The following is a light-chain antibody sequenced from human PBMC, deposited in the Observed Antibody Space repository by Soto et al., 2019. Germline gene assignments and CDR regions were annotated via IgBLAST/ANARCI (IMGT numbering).Light chain of an antibody. CDR3: QHYNNWPALT. Sequence: EIVMTQSPVTLSVSPGERATLSCRATQSVSNNLAWYQQKPGQAPRLLIHGASTRVTGIPARFSGSGFGTEFTLTISSLQSEDSAVYYCQHYNNWPALTFGGGTKLEIK. CDR2: GAS. V-gene: IGKV3-15*01. J-gene: IGKJ4*01. CDR1: QSVSNN.